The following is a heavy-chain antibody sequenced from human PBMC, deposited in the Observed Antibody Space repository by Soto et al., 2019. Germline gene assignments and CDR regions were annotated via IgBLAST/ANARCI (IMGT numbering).Heavy chain of an antibody. CDR1: GFTFDDYA. Sequence: GGSLRLSCAASGFTFDDYAMHWVRQAPGKGLEWVSLISWDGGSTYYADSVKGRFTISRDNSKNSLYLQMNSLRAEDAALYYCAKGQGGVYCGGGCSNYYYYGMDVWGQGTTVTVSS. D-gene: IGHD2-21*02. J-gene: IGHJ6*02. CDR3: AKGQGGVYCGGGCSNYYYYGMDV. CDR2: ISWDGGST. V-gene: IGHV3-43D*03.